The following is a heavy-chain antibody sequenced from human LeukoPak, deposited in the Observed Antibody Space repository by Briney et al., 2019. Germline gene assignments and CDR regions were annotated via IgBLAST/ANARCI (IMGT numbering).Heavy chain of an antibody. CDR3: AGYGGYSF. Sequence: GGSLRLSCAASGFAVSGNHMTWVRQAPGKGLEWVSVISGSGTTFYADSVKGRLTISRDISKNTIYLQMNNLRPEDTAVYYCAGYGGYSFWGQGTLVTVSS. D-gene: IGHD4-23*01. J-gene: IGHJ4*01. CDR2: ISGSGTT. CDR1: GFAVSGNH. V-gene: IGHV3-66*01.